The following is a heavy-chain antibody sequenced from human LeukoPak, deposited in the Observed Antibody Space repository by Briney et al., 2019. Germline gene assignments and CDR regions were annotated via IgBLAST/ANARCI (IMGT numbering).Heavy chain of an antibody. CDR1: GFMFSNYV. CDR3: AKRGPYSGTYRCDAFDV. J-gene: IGHJ3*01. CDR2: ISGSSGGT. Sequence: GGSLRLSCAASGFMFSNYVMSWVRQAPGKGPEWVSGISGSSGGTSYADSVKGRFTISRDNSKNTLYLQMNSLRAEDTAVYYCAKRGPYSGTYRCDAFDVWGQGTMVTVSS. D-gene: IGHD1-26*01. V-gene: IGHV3-23*01.